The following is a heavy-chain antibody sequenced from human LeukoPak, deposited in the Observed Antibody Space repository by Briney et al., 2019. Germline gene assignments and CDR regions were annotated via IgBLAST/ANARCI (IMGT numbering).Heavy chain of an antibody. CDR1: GGSISSGSYY. J-gene: IGHJ4*02. CDR3: ARDKDWNFD. Sequence: PSQTLSLTCTVSGGSISSGSYYWSWIRQPAGKGLEWIGRIYTSGSTNYNPSLKSRVTISVDTSKNQFSLKLSSVTAADTAVYYCARDKDWNFDWGQGTLVTVSS. D-gene: IGHD1-7*01. CDR2: IYTSGST. V-gene: IGHV4-61*02.